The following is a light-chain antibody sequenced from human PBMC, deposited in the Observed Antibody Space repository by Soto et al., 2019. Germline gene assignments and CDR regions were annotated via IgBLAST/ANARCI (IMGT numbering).Light chain of an antibody. CDR2: GAS. CDR1: QSVTSSY. V-gene: IGKV3-20*01. J-gene: IGKJ1*01. Sequence: EIVLTQSPGTLSSSPGERATLSCRASQSVTSSYLAWYQQKPGQAPRLLIYGASSRATGIPDRFSGSGSGTDFTLTISRLESEDFAVYYCQQYGSSPWTFGQGTKVDIK. CDR3: QQYGSSPWT.